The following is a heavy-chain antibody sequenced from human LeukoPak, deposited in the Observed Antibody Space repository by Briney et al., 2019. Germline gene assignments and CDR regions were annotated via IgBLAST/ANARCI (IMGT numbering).Heavy chain of an antibody. V-gene: IGHV3-48*03. J-gene: IGHJ4*02. CDR2: ISSSGSTI. CDR3: AKVGPNYCSGGSCYPYYFDY. CDR1: GFTFSSYE. D-gene: IGHD2-15*01. Sequence: GGSLRLSCAASGFTFSSYEMNWVRQAPGKGLEWVSYISSSGSTIYYADSVKGRFTISRDNAKNSLYLQMNSLRAEDTAVYYCAKVGPNYCSGGSCYPYYFDYWGQGTLVTVSS.